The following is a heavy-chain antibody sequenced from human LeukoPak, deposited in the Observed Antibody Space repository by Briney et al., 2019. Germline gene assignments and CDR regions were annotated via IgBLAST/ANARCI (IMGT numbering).Heavy chain of an antibody. J-gene: IGHJ4*02. CDR1: GYTFTGYY. Sequence: ASVKVSCKASGYTFTGYYLHWVRQAPGQGLVWMGWINPNSGGTNYAQKFKGRVTMTTDMSISTAQMELSRLRSDDTAVYYCARRGGHDLLTGYYQLIDFDYWGQGTLVTVSS. CDR3: ARRGGHDLLTGYYQLIDFDY. CDR2: INPNSGGT. V-gene: IGHV1-2*02. D-gene: IGHD3-9*01.